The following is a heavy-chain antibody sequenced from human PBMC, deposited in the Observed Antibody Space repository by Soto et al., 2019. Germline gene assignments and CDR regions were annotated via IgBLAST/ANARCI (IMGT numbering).Heavy chain of an antibody. CDR1: GGSISSHY. Sequence: PSETLSLTCSVSGGSISSHYWNWIRQPPWKGLEWIGYIYYTGSTNYNPSLKSRVTMSIDTSKNQFSLKLSSVTAADTAVYYCARPVAVSGRRNNWFDPWGQGTLVTVSS. CDR2: IYYTGST. V-gene: IGHV4-59*08. CDR3: ARPVAVSGRRNNWFDP. D-gene: IGHD3-16*01. J-gene: IGHJ5*02.